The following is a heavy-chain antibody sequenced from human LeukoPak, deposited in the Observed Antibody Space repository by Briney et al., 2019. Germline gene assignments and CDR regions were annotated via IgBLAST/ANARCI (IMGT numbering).Heavy chain of an antibody. CDR1: GYTFTSYG. D-gene: IGHD3-3*01. CDR3: ARVRIFFGGPDAFDI. CDR2: ISAYNGNT. J-gene: IGHJ3*02. V-gene: IGHV1-18*01. Sequence: GASVKVSCKASGYTFTSYGISWVRQAPGQGLEWMGWISAYNGNTNYAQKLQGRVTMTTDTSTSTAYMELRSLRSDDTAVYYCARVRIFFGGPDAFDIWAKGQWSPSLQ.